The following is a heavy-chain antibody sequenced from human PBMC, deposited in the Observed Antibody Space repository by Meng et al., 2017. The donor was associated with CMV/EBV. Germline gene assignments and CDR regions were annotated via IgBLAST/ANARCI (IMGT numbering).Heavy chain of an antibody. Sequence: GSLRLSCTVSGGSISSYYWSWIRQPPGQGLEWVGYIYYSGSTNYNPSLKSRVTISVDTSKNQFSLKLSSVTAADTAVYYCARSAGTRYYYYGMDVWGQGTTVTVSS. D-gene: IGHD1-26*01. CDR3: ARSAGTRYYYYGMDV. CDR2: IYYSGST. J-gene: IGHJ6*02. V-gene: IGHV4-59*01. CDR1: GGSISSYY.